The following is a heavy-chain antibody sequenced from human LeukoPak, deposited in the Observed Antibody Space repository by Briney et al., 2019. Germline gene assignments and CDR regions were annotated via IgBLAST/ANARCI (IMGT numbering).Heavy chain of an antibody. CDR3: ARDLTGLFDY. CDR1: GFSISDYW. J-gene: IGHJ4*02. Sequence: GGSLRLSCAASGFSISDYWMHWVRQAPGKGLVWVSRTNTDGTTTTYADSVKGRFIISRDNAKNTLFLQMNSLRVEDTAVYYCARDLTGLFDYWGRGTLVSVSS. CDR2: TNTDGTTT. V-gene: IGHV3-74*01. D-gene: IGHD3/OR15-3a*01.